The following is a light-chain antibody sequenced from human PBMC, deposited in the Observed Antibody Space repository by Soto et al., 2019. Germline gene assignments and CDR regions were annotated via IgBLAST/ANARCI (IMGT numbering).Light chain of an antibody. CDR2: KAS. CDR3: QQYSISSRT. Sequence: DIQMTQSPSTLSASVGDRVTITCRASQSISIWLAWYQQKPGKAPKLLIQKASILESGVPSRFSGSGSGTEFTLTISSLQPDDFATYYCQQYSISSRTFGGGTKVDIK. CDR1: QSISIW. J-gene: IGKJ4*02. V-gene: IGKV1-5*03.